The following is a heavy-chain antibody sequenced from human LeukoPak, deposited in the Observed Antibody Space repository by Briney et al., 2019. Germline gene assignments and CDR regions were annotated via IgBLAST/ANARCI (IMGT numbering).Heavy chain of an antibody. CDR1: GFTFDDYA. Sequence: GGSLRLSCAASGFTFDDYAMHWVRQAPGKGLEWVSGISWNSGSIGYADSVKGRFTISRDNAKNSLYLQMNSLRAEDTALYYCAKIVEMATRVGALDIWGQGTMVTVSS. CDR2: ISWNSGSI. V-gene: IGHV3-9*01. D-gene: IGHD5-24*01. J-gene: IGHJ3*02. CDR3: AKIVEMATRVGALDI.